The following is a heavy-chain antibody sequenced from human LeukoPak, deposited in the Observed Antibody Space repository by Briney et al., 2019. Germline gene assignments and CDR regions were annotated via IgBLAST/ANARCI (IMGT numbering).Heavy chain of an antibody. V-gene: IGHV4-30-4*01. CDR2: IFYSGST. J-gene: IGHJ3*02. Sequence: PSQTLSLTCIVSGGSISGGDNYWSWIRQPPGKDLEWIGYIFYSGSTYYNPSLESRVTISVDTSRNQFSLRLSTVTAADTAVYYCARNPIHCSNPGCYVAIDIWGQGTMVTVSS. CDR3: ARNPIHCSNPGCYVAIDI. CDR1: GGSISGGDNY. D-gene: IGHD2-2*01.